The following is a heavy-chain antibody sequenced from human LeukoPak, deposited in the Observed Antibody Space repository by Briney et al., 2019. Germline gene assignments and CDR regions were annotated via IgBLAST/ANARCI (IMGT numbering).Heavy chain of an antibody. CDR2: IKPDGSEE. D-gene: IGHD3-10*01. V-gene: IGHV3-7*01. CDR1: GFSIRNFY. J-gene: IGHJ4*02. Sequence: GGSLRLSCVASGFSIRNFYMSWVRQAPGKGLEWVANIKPDGSEEYYVDSVKGRFTISRDNVKNSLYLQMNSLRAEDTAVYYCAKSYYGGWGQGTLVTVSS. CDR3: AKSYYGG.